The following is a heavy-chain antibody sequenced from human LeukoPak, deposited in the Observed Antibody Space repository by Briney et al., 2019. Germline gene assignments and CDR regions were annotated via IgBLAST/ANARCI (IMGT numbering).Heavy chain of an antibody. CDR2: ISGDGGST. CDR3: AKDYYDSSGYSVDY. J-gene: IGHJ4*02. CDR1: GFTFDDYA. Sequence: PGGSLRLSCAASGFTFDDYAMHWVRQAPGKGLEWVSLISGDGGSTYYADSVKGLFTISRDNSKHSLYLQMNSPRTEDTALYYCAKDYYDSSGYSVDYWGQGTLVTVSS. V-gene: IGHV3-43*02. D-gene: IGHD3-22*01.